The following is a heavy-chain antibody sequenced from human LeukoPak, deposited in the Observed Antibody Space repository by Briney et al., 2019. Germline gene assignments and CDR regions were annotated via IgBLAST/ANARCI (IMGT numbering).Heavy chain of an antibody. CDR1: GGSISSGGYS. CDR2: IYHSGST. J-gene: IGHJ4*02. Sequence: PSETLSLTCDVSGGSISSGGYSWSWIRQPPGKGLEWIGYIYHSGSTYYNPSLKSRVTISVDRSKNQFSLKLSSVTAADTAVYYCAADYCSGGSCYYNYWGQGTLVTVSS. D-gene: IGHD2-15*01. V-gene: IGHV4-30-2*01. CDR3: AADYCSGGSCYYNY.